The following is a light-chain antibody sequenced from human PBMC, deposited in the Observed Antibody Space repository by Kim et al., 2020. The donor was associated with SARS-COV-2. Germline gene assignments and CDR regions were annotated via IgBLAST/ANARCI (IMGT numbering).Light chain of an antibody. CDR1: QDIRND. J-gene: IGKJ2*01. Sequence: DIQMTQSPSSLSASIGDRVTITCRASQDIRNDLDWFQQKPGKAPKRLIYAASSLQSGVPSRFSGSRSGTEFTLTISSLQPEDFATYYCLQHHGYPYTFGQGTKLEI. CDR2: AAS. V-gene: IGKV1-17*01. CDR3: LQHHGYPYT.